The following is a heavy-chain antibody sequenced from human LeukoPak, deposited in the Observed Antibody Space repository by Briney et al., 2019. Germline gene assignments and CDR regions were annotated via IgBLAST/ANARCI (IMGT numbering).Heavy chain of an antibody. V-gene: IGHV4-34*01. CDR3: ARSPRYYYGSGSYRFDP. D-gene: IGHD3-10*01. CDR2: INHSGST. Sequence: SETLSLTCAVYGGSFSGYYWSWIRQPPGKGLEWIGEINHSGSTNYNPSLKSRVTISVDTSKNQFSLKLSSVTAADTVVYYCARSPRYYYGSGSYRFDPWGQGTLVTVSS. CDR1: GGSFSGYY. J-gene: IGHJ5*02.